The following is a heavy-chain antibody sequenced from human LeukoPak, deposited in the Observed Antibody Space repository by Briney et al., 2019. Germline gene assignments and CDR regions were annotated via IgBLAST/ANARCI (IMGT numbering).Heavy chain of an antibody. V-gene: IGHV4-34*01. D-gene: IGHD6-19*01. CDR1: GGSFSGYY. CDR2: INHSGST. J-gene: IGHJ5*02. CDR3: ARGGGWYDNNWFDP. Sequence: SETLSLTRAVYGGSFSGYYWSWIRQPPGKGLEWIGEINHSGSTNYNPSLKSRVTISVVTSKNQFSLKLSSVTAADTAVYYCARGGGWYDNNWFDPWGQGTLVTVSS.